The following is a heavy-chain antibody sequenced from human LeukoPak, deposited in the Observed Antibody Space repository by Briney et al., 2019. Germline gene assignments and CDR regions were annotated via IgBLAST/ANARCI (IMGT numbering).Heavy chain of an antibody. CDR3: ARRLGYSTDAFDI. CDR2: IYTSVST. D-gene: IGHD6-13*01. J-gene: IGHJ3*02. Sequence: SETLSLTCTVSGGSISSYYWSWIRQPAGERVEWIARIYTSVSTNYNPPLKNRVTMSVDTPKTQFSLKLSSVTAADTAVYYCARRLGYSTDAFDIWGQGTMVTVSS. V-gene: IGHV4-4*07. CDR1: GGSISSYY.